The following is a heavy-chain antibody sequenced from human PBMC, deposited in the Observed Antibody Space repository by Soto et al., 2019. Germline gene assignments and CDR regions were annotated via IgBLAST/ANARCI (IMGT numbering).Heavy chain of an antibody. CDR3: ARDPEDSSSWYWDNWFDP. D-gene: IGHD6-13*01. V-gene: IGHV3-21*01. CDR2: ISSSSSYI. Sequence: PGESLKISCAASGFTFSSYSMNWVRQAPGKGLEWVSSISSSSSYIYYADSVKGRFTISRDNAKNSLYLQMNSLRAEDTAVYYCARDPEDSSSWYWDNWFDPWGQGTLVTVSS. J-gene: IGHJ5*02. CDR1: GFTFSSYS.